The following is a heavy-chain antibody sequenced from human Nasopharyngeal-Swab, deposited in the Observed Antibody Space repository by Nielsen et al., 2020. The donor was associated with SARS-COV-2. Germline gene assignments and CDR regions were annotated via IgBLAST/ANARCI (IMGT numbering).Heavy chain of an antibody. CDR1: GFTFSSYA. CDR2: ISYDGSNK. D-gene: IGHD1-26*01. Sequence: GGSLRLSCAASGFTFSSYAMHWVRQAPGKGLEWVAVISYDGSNKYYADSVKGRFTISRGNSKNTLYLQMNSLRAEDTAVYYCAKDEVGATTIPFDYWGQGTLVTVSS. J-gene: IGHJ4*02. V-gene: IGHV3-30-3*01. CDR3: AKDEVGATTIPFDY.